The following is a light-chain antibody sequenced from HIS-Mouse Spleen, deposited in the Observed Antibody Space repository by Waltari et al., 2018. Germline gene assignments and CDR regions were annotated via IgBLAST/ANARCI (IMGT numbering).Light chain of an antibody. V-gene: IGKV1-9*01. J-gene: IGKJ1*01. CDR2: AAS. CDR1: PGISSY. Sequence: DIQLTQSPSFMSASVGDRVTITCRASPGISSYLAWYQQKPGKAPKLLIYAASTLQSGVPSSFSGSGSGTDFTLTISSLQPEDFATYYCQQLNSYPTTFGQGTKVEIK. CDR3: QQLNSYPTT.